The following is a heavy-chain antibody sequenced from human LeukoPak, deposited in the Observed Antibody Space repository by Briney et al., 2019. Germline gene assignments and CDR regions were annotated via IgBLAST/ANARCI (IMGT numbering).Heavy chain of an antibody. Sequence: GASVKVSCKASGYTFTSYGITWVRQAPGQGLEWMGWISAYNGNTNYAQKLQGRVTMTTDTSTSTAYLELRSLRSDDTAVYYCARVGYCGGGGCYPASYWGQGTLVTVSS. J-gene: IGHJ4*02. CDR1: GYTFTSYG. D-gene: IGHD2-15*01. V-gene: IGHV1-18*01. CDR3: ARVGYCGGGGCYPASY. CDR2: ISAYNGNT.